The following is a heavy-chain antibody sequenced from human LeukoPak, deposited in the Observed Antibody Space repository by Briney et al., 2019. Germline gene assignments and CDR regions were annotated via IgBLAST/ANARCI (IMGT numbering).Heavy chain of an antibody. CDR1: GGSISSSSAY. CDR2: IYYSKNN. V-gene: IGHV4-39*01. J-gene: IGHJ4*02. Sequence: PSETLTLTCTVSGGSISSSSAYWGRIRQPPGLGLEWIGSIYYSKNNYYNPSHKSLLTISADTSKNQLFRKLGTVSATATAVYYCVSPGGFSYGYSAYWGEGTLVTLSS. D-gene: IGHD5-18*01. CDR3: VSPGGFSYGYSAY.